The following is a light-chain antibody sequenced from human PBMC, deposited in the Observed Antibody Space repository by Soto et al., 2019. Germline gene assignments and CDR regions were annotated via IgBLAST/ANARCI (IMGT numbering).Light chain of an antibody. Sequence: DIVMTQSPLSLPVTPGEPASISCSSSQSLLQSNGYNYLDWYLQKPGQSPQLLIYFGSYRASGVPDRFSGSGSGTDFTLKIRRVEAEDVGFYCCMQGQQTPPPFGRGTKVEIK. V-gene: IGKV2-28*01. J-gene: IGKJ1*01. CDR1: QSLLQSNGYNY. CDR3: MQGQQTPPP. CDR2: FGS.